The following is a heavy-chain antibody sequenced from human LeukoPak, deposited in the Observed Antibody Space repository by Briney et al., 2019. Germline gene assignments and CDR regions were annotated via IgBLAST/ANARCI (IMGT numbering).Heavy chain of an antibody. CDR3: ARVWSDCTPPRCYKGIFDY. V-gene: IGHV4-31*02. D-gene: IGHD2-8*01. J-gene: IGHJ4*02. CDR2: IDHSGST. Sequence: KGLEWIGYIDHSGSTYYNPSLMSRVSISSDTSRSLFSLKLNSVTAADTAFYYCARVWSDCTPPRCYKGIFDYWGQGTLVTVSS.